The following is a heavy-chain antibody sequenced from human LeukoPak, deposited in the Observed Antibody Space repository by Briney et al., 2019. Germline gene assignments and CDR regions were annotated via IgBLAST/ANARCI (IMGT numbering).Heavy chain of an antibody. J-gene: IGHJ4*02. CDR3: ARDASYYDSSGYYLY. Sequence: GASVKVSCKASGYTFTSYAMHWVRQAPGQRLEWMGWINAGNGNTKYSQKLQGRVTITRDTSASTAYMELSSLRSEDTAVYYCARDASYYDSSGYYLYWGQGTLVTVSS. D-gene: IGHD3-22*01. V-gene: IGHV1-3*01. CDR2: INAGNGNT. CDR1: GYTFTSYA.